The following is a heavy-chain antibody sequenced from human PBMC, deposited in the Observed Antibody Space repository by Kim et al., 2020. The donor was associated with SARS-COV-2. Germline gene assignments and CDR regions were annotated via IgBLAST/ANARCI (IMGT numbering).Heavy chain of an antibody. CDR1: GFMFSTYG. J-gene: IGHJ4*02. CDR3: VRAHGDYKMKWFPGDN. V-gene: IGHV3-33*01. CDR2: IWYDGSTQ. D-gene: IGHD3-10*01. Sequence: GGSLRLSCAASGFMFSTYGMHWVRQPPGKGLEWVAVIWYDGSTQFYGDIVKGRFTVSRDNSKNTVDLQMNSLGVEDTAVYFCVRAHGDYKMKWFPGDNWGQGTLITVSS.